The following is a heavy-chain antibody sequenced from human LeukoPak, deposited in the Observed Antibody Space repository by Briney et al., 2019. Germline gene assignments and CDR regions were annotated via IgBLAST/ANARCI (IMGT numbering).Heavy chain of an antibody. D-gene: IGHD1-26*01. V-gene: IGHV4-4*02. Sequence: SETLSLTCAVSGGSITTTNWWSWVRQPPGKGLEWIAEVHLSGATNYNLSLESRVSMSIDKSKNHLSLEVTSVTAADTAIYYCTRESGAFSPFGFWGQGTLVTVSS. CDR2: VHLSGAT. J-gene: IGHJ4*02. CDR1: GGSITTTNW. CDR3: TRESGAFSPFGF.